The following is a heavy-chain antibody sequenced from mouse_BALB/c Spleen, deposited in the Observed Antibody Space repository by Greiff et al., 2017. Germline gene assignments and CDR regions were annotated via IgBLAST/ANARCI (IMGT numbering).Heavy chain of an antibody. CDR3: AFTTVPWFAY. Sequence: VQLQQSGAELVRPGALVKLSCKASGFNIKAYYMHWVKQRPEQGLEWIGWIDPENGNTIYDPKFQGKASITADTSSNTAYLQLSSLTSEDTAVYYCAFTTVPWFAYWGQGTLVTVSA. V-gene: IGHV14-1*02. J-gene: IGHJ3*01. CDR1: GFNIKAYY. D-gene: IGHD1-1*01. CDR2: IDPENGNT.